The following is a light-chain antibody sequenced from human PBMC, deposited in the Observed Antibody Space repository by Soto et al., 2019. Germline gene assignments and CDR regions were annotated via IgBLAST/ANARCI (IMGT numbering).Light chain of an antibody. CDR1: QTISNW. CDR2: DAS. J-gene: IGKJ1*01. V-gene: IGKV1-5*01. Sequence: DIQMTQSPSTLSASVGDRVTITCRASQTISNWLAWYQQKPGKPPKLLIHDASSLESGVPSRFSGSGSGTEFTLTISRLQPDDFATNYCQQSIGTFGQGTKVEIK. CDR3: QQSIGT.